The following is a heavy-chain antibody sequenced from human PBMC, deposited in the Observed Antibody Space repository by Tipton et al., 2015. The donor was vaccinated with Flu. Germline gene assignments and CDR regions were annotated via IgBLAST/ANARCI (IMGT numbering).Heavy chain of an antibody. CDR1: GGSISSSDYY. Sequence: TLSLTCSVSGGSISSSDYYWGWIRQPPGKGLEWIGSLYFSGRTYYNPSLRSRVSLSVETSKNQISLNLRSVNAADTAQYYCARVRPKDILAFHMWVQGTLDT. CDR3: ARVRPKDILAFHM. J-gene: IGHJ3*02. CDR2: LYFSGRT. V-gene: IGHV4-39*01.